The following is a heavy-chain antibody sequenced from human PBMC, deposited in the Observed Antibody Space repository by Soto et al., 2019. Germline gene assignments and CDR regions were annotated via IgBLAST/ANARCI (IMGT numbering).Heavy chain of an antibody. V-gene: IGHV5-51*01. CDR1: GYSFTSYW. Sequence: PGESLKISCKGSGYSFTSYWIGWVRQMPGKGLEWMGIIYPGDSDTRYSPSFQGQVTISADKSISTAYLQWSSLKASDTAMYYCARLPMVRGVIISFYFDYWGQGTLVTVSS. CDR3: ARLPMVRGVIISFYFDY. CDR2: IYPGDSDT. D-gene: IGHD3-10*01. J-gene: IGHJ4*02.